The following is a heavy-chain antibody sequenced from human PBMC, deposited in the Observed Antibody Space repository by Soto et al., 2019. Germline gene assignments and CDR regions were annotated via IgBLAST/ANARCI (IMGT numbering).Heavy chain of an antibody. D-gene: IGHD4-17*01. J-gene: IGHJ4*02. V-gene: IGHV4-59*11. CDR3: ARAYGDSFFDL. Sequence: QVQLQESGPGLVKPSETLSLTCTVSGGSMSGLYWSWIRQPPGKGLECIGFIYYSGYTNYNPSLKSRVTMSVDTSKNQFSLKLSSVTAADTAVYYCARAYGDSFFDLWGQGTLVTVSS. CDR1: GGSMSGLY. CDR2: IYYSGYT.